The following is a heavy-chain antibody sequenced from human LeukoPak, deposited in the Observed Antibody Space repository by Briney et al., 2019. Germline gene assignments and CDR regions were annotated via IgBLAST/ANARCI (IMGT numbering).Heavy chain of an antibody. J-gene: IGHJ3*02. CDR3: AKVLLTTIYDAFHI. V-gene: IGHV4-39*07. Sequence: PSETLSLTCTVSGGSISSSSYYWGWIRQPPGKGLEWIGSIYYSGSTYYNPSLKSRVTISVDTSKNQFSLKLSSVTAADTAVYYCAKVLLTTIYDAFHIWGQGTMVTVSS. CDR1: GGSISSSSYY. D-gene: IGHD4-11*01. CDR2: IYYSGST.